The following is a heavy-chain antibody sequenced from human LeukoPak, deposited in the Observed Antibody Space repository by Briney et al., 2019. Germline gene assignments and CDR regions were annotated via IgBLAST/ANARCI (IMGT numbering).Heavy chain of an antibody. CDR3: ASLTVGATYYFDY. CDR1: GGTFSSYA. D-gene: IGHD1-26*01. V-gene: IGHV1-69*04. J-gene: IGHJ4*02. Sequence: SVKVSCKASGGTFSSYAISWVRQAPGQGLEWMGRIIPILGIANYAQKFQGRVTITADKSTSTAYMELSSLRSEDTAVYYCASLTVGATYYFDYWGQGTLVTVSS. CDR2: IIPILGIA.